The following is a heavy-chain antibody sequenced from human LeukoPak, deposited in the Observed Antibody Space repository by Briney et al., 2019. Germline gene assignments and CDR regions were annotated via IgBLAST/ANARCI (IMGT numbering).Heavy chain of an antibody. CDR1: GGFFSGYY. CDR3: ARGGVTTYFDY. D-gene: IGHD4-11*01. V-gene: IGHV4-34*01. Sequence: SSETLSLTCAVYGGFFSGYYWSWIRQPPGKGLEWIGEINHSGSTNYNPSLKSRVTISVDTSKNQFSLKLSSVTAADTAVYYCARGGVTTYFDYWGQGTLVTVSS. CDR2: INHSGST. J-gene: IGHJ4*02.